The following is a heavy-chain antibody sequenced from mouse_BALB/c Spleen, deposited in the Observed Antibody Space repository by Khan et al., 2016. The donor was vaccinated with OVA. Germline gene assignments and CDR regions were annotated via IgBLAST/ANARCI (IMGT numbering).Heavy chain of an antibody. V-gene: IGHV1-77*01. J-gene: IGHJ2*01. CDR3: ARGDGYYGYFDY. Sequence: QVQLKQSGPELVKPGASVKMSCKASGYTFTYYVITWVKQRTGQGLEWIGEIYPGSDNAYYNERFKGKATLTADKSSNTTHMQLSSLTSEDSAVDFCARGDGYYGYFDYWGQGTTRTVSS. CDR2: IYPGSDNA. D-gene: IGHD2-3*01. CDR1: GYTFTYYV.